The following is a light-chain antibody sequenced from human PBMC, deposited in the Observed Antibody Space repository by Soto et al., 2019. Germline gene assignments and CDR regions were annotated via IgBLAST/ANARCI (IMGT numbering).Light chain of an antibody. CDR1: QSVSSSF. CDR2: GAS. CDR3: QQYDNSPHT. J-gene: IGKJ4*01. Sequence: EIVLTQSPGTLSLSPGERATLSCRASQSVSSSFLAWYQQKPGQAPRLLIYGASSRATGIPDRFSGSGSGTAFTLTISRLETEDFVVYYCQQYDNSPHTFGGGTKVEIK. V-gene: IGKV3-20*01.